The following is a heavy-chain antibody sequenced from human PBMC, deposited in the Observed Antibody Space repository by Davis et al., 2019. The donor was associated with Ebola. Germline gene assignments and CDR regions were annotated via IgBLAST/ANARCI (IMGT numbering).Heavy chain of an antibody. CDR1: GFTFPSFA. V-gene: IGHV3-30*01. D-gene: IGHD1-26*01. J-gene: IGHJ4*02. CDR2: VSKDGNIK. CDR3: AKDMWELLILDY. Sequence: GESLKISCAASGFTFPSFAMHWVRQAPGKGLEWVAVVSKDGNIKFYADSVKGRFTISRDNSKNSLYLQMNSLRTEDTALYYCAKDMWELLILDYWGQGTLVTVSS.